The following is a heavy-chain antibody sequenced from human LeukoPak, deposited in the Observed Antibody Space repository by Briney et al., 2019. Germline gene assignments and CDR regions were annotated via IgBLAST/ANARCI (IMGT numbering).Heavy chain of an antibody. Sequence: GGSLRLSCAASGFTVSSNYMSWVRQAPGKGLEWISVIYSGGSTYYADSVKGRFTISRDNSKNTLYLQMNSLRAEDTAVYYCARVKMATIDYWGQGTLVTVSS. J-gene: IGHJ4*02. V-gene: IGHV3-53*01. CDR3: ARVKMATIDY. CDR2: IYSGGST. D-gene: IGHD5-24*01. CDR1: GFTVSSNY.